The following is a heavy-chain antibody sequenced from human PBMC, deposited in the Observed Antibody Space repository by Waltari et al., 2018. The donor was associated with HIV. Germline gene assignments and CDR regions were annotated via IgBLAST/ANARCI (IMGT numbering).Heavy chain of an antibody. CDR1: GIDFRTYW. Sequence: EVQLVESGGGLVQPGGSLRLSCVASGIDFRTYWMHWVRQAPGKGLEGVWVIKRHESDTIYGDSVRGRFRISRDNARGAVYLEMRSLRVEDTAVYYCTSLTTRGDYLDLWGLGTLVTVSS. V-gene: IGHV3-74*01. D-gene: IGHD4-17*01. CDR3: TSLTTRGDYLDL. CDR2: IKRHESDT. J-gene: IGHJ4*02.